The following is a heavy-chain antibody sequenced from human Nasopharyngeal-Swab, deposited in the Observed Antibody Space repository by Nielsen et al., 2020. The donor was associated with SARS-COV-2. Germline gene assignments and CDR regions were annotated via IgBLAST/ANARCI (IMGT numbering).Heavy chain of an antibody. V-gene: IGHV1-18*01. CDR3: AGYDILTGSMDV. J-gene: IGHJ6*02. D-gene: IGHD3-9*01. CDR1: GYTFTSYG. Sequence: ASVKVSCKASGYTFTSYGISWVRQAPGQRLEWMGWISAYNGNTNYAQKLQGRVTMTTDTSTSTAYMELRSLRSDDTAVYYCAGYDILTGSMDVWGQGTTVTVSS. CDR2: ISAYNGNT.